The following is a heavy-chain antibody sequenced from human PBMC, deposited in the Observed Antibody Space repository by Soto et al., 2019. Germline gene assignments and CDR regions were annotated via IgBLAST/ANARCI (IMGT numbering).Heavy chain of an antibody. V-gene: IGHV3-23*01. Sequence: GGSLRLSCAASGFTFSSYAMSWVRQAPGKGLEWVSAISGSGGSTYYADSVKGRFTISRDNSKNTLYLQMNSLRAEDTAVYYCAKDQYYYDSSGYSQGYAPPPDAFDIWGQGTMVTVSS. CDR2: ISGSGGST. CDR3: AKDQYYYDSSGYSQGYAPPPDAFDI. D-gene: IGHD3-22*01. J-gene: IGHJ3*02. CDR1: GFTFSSYA.